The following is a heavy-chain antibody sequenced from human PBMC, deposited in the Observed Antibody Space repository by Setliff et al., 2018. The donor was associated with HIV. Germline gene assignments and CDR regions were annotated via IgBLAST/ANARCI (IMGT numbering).Heavy chain of an antibody. CDR3: ARRYHDASGFYNS. J-gene: IGHJ4*02. V-gene: IGHV4-39*02. Sequence: PSETLSLTCTVSGGSISSYYWDWLRQPPGKGLEWIGNIHYSRGSSYNASLKSRVTISLDTSKNHFSLKLSSVAAADTAVYYCARRYHDASGFYNSWGQGVLVTVSS. CDR2: IHYSRGS. D-gene: IGHD1-1*01. CDR1: GGSISSYY.